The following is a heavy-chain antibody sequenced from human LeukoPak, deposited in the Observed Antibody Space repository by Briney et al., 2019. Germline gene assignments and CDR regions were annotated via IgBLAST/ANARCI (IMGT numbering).Heavy chain of an antibody. D-gene: IGHD6-13*01. V-gene: IGHV1-18*01. CDR2: ISTYNGNT. J-gene: IGHJ3*02. CDR3: ARLGYSSSPGALDM. Sequence: GASVKVTCKASGGTFSSYAISWVRQAPGQGLEWMGWISTYNGNTNYAQMLQGRFTMTTDTSTSTAYMEMRSLRSDDTAVYYCARLGYSSSPGALDMWGQGTMVTVSS. CDR1: GGTFSSYA.